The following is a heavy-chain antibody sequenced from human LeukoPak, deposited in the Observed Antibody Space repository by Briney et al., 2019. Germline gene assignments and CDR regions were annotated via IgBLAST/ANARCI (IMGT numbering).Heavy chain of an antibody. CDR2: VFYNETA. CDR3: AQDNYGAFDY. Sequence: SETVSLTCAVSGYSISSGYYWCWIRQPPGKGLQWLGSVFYNETARYNPSLQSRVTVSIDTSKNQFSLKLSSVTAGDTAIYYCAQDNYGAFDYWGQGSLVTVSS. J-gene: IGHJ4*02. CDR1: GYSISSGYY. D-gene: IGHD4-11*01. V-gene: IGHV4-38-2*01.